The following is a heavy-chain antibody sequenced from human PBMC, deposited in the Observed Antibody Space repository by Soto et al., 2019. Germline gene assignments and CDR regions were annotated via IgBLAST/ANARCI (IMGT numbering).Heavy chain of an antibody. CDR1: VLPHRTNRKS. D-gene: IGHD2-2*01. J-gene: IGHJ5*02. CDR3: ARFYMGNIVVVPAAGDWFDP. CDR2: IDWDDDK. V-gene: IGHV2-70*01. Sequence: FPPELRSQAQPLTIDCTSPVLPHRTNRKSVSWIRQPPGKALEWLALIDWDDDKYYSTSLKTRLTISKGTSKNQVVLTMTNMDPVDTATYYCARFYMGNIVVVPAAGDWFDPRGQGTLVTGSS.